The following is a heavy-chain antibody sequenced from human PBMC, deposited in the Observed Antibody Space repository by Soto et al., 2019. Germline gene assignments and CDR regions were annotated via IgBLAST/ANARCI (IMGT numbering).Heavy chain of an antibody. Sequence: GGSLRLSCAASGLTFCSYAMHWVRQAPGKGLEWVAVISYDGSNKYYADSVKGRFTISRDNSKNTLYLQMNSLRAEDTAVYYCARDQYGSGPNQYYYYYYGMDVWGQGTTVTVSS. V-gene: IGHV3-30-3*01. CDR2: ISYDGSNK. CDR3: ARDQYGSGPNQYYYYYYGMDV. CDR1: GLTFCSYA. D-gene: IGHD3-10*01. J-gene: IGHJ6*02.